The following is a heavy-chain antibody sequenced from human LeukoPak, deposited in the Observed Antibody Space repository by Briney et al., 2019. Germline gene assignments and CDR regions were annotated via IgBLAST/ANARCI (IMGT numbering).Heavy chain of an antibody. V-gene: IGHV4-34*01. J-gene: IGHJ4*02. CDR3: ARGGIEYGDASGLFDY. D-gene: IGHD4-17*01. CDR2: INHSGST. CDR1: GGSFSGYY. Sequence: SETLSLTCAVYGGSFSGYYWSWIRQPPGKGLEWIGEINHSGSTNYNPSLKSRVTISVDTSKNQFSLKLSSVTAADTAVYYCARGGIEYGDASGLFDYWGQGTLVTVSS.